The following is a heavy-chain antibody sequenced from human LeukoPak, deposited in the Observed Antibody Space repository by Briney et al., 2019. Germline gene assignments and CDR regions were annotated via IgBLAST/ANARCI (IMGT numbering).Heavy chain of an antibody. D-gene: IGHD3-10*01. V-gene: IGHV3-48*03. CDR2: ITSSGSTI. Sequence: GGSLRLSCAASGFSFSDHEMNWVRQAPGKGLEWISYITSSGSTIYYAESVKGRFTISRDNTWDSLYLQMNSLRAEDTAVYYCARVLNDADYYGFHGLVGGAMDVWGQGTTVTVSS. J-gene: IGHJ6*02. CDR1: GFSFSDHE. CDR3: ARVLNDADYYGFHGLVGGAMDV.